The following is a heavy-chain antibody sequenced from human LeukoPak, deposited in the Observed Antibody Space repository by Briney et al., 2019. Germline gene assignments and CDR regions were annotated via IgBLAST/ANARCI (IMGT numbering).Heavy chain of an antibody. CDR3: AMALDY. V-gene: IGHV3-23*01. CDR2: VSHSGSSI. CDR1: GFTFSNYL. J-gene: IGHJ4*02. Sequence: GGSLRLSCVASGFTFSNYLMNWVRQAPGRGLEWVSRVSHSGSSIYYTDSVKRRFTISRDNSKNTLYLQMDRLRVEDTAVYYCAMALDYWGQGTLVTVSS.